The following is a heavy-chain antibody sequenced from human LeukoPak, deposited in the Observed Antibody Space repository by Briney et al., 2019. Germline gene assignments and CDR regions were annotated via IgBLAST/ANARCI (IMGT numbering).Heavy chain of an antibody. D-gene: IGHD3-10*01. CDR2: IIPIFGTA. V-gene: IGHV1-69*13. CDR1: GYTFTGYY. J-gene: IGHJ3*02. CDR3: ARDNFYGSGSYSSDAFDI. Sequence: ASVKVSCKASGYTFTGYYMHWVRQAPGQGLEWMGGIIPIFGTANYAQKFQGRVTITADESTSTAYMELSSLRSEDTAVYYCARDNFYGSGSYSSDAFDIWGQGTMVTVSS.